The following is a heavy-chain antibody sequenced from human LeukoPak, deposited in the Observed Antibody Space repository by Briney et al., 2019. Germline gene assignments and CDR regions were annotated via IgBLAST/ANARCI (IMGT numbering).Heavy chain of an antibody. J-gene: IGHJ6*02. V-gene: IGHV1-46*01. CDR2: INPSGGST. CDR3: ARAGDWNYSPHYYYYGMDV. Sequence: ASVKVSCKASGYTFTSYYMHWVRQAPGQGLEWMGIINPSGGSTSYAQKFRGRVTMTSDTSTSTVYMELSSLRSEDTAVYYCARAGDWNYSPHYYYYGMDVWGQGTTVTVSS. CDR1: GYTFTSYY. D-gene: IGHD1-7*01.